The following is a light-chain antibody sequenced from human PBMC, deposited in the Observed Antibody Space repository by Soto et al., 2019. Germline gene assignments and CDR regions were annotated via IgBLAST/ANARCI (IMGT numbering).Light chain of an antibody. CDR2: KAS. Sequence: DIQMTQSPSTLSTSVGDRVTITCRASQSISSWLAWYQQKPGKAPKLLIYKASSLESGVPSRFSGSGSGTEFTLTISSLQPDDFANYYCQQYNSYLYNFGQGTKVDIK. V-gene: IGKV1-5*03. CDR3: QQYNSYLYN. CDR1: QSISSW. J-gene: IGKJ2*01.